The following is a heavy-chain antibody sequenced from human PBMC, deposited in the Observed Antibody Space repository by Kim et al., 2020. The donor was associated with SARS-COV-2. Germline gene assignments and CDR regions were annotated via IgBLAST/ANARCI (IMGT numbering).Heavy chain of an antibody. CDR3: ARHSPTYYYDSSVFADY. V-gene: IGHV4-39*01. D-gene: IGHD3-22*01. J-gene: IGHJ4*02. Sequence: LKSRVTISVDTSKNQFSLRLSSVTAADTAVYYCARHSPTYYYDSSVFADYWGQGTLVTVSS.